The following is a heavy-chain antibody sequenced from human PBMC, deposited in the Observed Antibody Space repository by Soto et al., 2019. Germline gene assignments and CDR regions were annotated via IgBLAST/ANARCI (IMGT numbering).Heavy chain of an antibody. J-gene: IGHJ5*02. Sequence: GASVKVSCKASGGTFSSYAISWVRQAPGQGLEWIGWINPNSGTTNYAQKFQGRVTMTRDKSTSTAYMELSRLRSDDTAVYYCARGTMVRGVIINSWFDPWGQGTLVTVSS. D-gene: IGHD3-10*01. CDR2: INPNSGTT. CDR1: GGTFSSYA. V-gene: IGHV1-69*05. CDR3: ARGTMVRGVIINSWFDP.